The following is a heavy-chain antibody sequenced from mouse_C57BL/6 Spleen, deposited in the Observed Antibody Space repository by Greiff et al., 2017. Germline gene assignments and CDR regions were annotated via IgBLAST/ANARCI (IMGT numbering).Heavy chain of an antibody. D-gene: IGHD2-1*01. CDR1: GYTFTSYW. V-gene: IGHV1-72*01. Sequence: QVQLQQPGAELVKPGASVKLSCKASGYTFTSYWMHWVKQRPGRGLEWIGRIAPNSGGTKYTEKFKSKATLTVDKPSSTAYMQRSSLTSEDSAVYYCARAGPLYYGNSAWFAYWGQGTLVTVSA. CDR2: IAPNSGGT. CDR3: ARAGPLYYGNSAWFAY. J-gene: IGHJ3*01.